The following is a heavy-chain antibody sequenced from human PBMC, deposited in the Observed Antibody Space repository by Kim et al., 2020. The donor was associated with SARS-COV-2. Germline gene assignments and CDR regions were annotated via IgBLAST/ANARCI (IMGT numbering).Heavy chain of an antibody. D-gene: IGHD3-16*01. CDR1: GFTFSDYY. V-gene: IGHV3-11*05. CDR2: INGTSTHT. CDR3: AKEIAFRLGSALDI. Sequence: GGSLRLSCAASGFTFSDYYMSWIRQAPGKGLEWVSYINGTSTHTNYADSVKGRFTISRDNAKNSLYLRMNSLRAEDTAVYFCAKEIAFRLGSALDIWGQG. J-gene: IGHJ3*02.